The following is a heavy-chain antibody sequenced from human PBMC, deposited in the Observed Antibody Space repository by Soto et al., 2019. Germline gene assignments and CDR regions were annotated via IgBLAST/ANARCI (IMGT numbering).Heavy chain of an antibody. Sequence: ASVKVSCKASGYTFTSYGISWVRQAPGQGLEWRGWISAYNGNTNYAQKLQGRVTMTTDTSTSTAYMELRSLRSDDTAVYYCARNGGSSWHEYYYYYGMDVWSQGTTVTVSS. CDR3: ARNGGSSWHEYYYYYGMDV. CDR1: GYTFTSYG. V-gene: IGHV1-18*04. D-gene: IGHD6-6*01. CDR2: ISAYNGNT. J-gene: IGHJ6*02.